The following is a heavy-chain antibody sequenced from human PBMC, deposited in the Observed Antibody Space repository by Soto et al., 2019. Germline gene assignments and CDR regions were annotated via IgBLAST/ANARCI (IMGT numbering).Heavy chain of an antibody. V-gene: IGHV4-61*01. D-gene: IGHD6-13*01. CDR3: AREALQLVRFDY. J-gene: IGHJ4*02. CDR2: IYYSGST. Sequence: SETLSLTCTVSGGSVSSGSYYWSWIRQPPGKGLEWIGYIYYSGSTNYNPSLKSRVTISVDTSKNQFSLKLSSVTAADTAVYYCAREALQLVRFDYWGQGTLVTVSS. CDR1: GGSVSSGSYY.